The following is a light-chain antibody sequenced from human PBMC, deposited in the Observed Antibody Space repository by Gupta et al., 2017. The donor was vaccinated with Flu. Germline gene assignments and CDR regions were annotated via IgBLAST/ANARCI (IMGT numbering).Light chain of an antibody. CDR1: SSNIGSNY. J-gene: IGLJ3*02. CDR2: RNN. CDR3: AAWDDSLSGWV. Sequence: HSVLPQPPSASGPPGQRVTICCSGSSSNIGSNYVYWYQQLPGTAPKLLIYRNNQRPSGVPDRFSGSKSGTSASLAISWLRSEDEADYYCAAWDDSLSGWVFGGGTKLTVL. V-gene: IGLV1-47*01.